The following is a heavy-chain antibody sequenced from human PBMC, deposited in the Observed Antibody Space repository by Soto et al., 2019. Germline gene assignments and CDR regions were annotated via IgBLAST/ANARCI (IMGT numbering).Heavy chain of an antibody. D-gene: IGHD5-18*01. CDR3: ARDRTDTAMIIIDY. Sequence: DSVKGRFTISRDNSKNTLYLQMNSLRAEDTAVYYCARDRTDTAMIIIDYWGQGTLVTVSS. J-gene: IGHJ4*02. V-gene: IGHV3-30*07.